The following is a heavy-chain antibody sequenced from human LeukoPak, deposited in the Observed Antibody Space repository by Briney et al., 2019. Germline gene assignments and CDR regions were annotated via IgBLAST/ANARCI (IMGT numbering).Heavy chain of an antibody. CDR1: GFTFNSYE. J-gene: IGHJ4*02. CDR2: ISTSGTTI. CDR3: ARFAVTAVDY. D-gene: IGHD2-21*02. Sequence: PGGSLRLSCAASGFTFNSYEMNWVRQAPGKGLEWVSSISTSGTTISYADSVKGRFTVSRDNAKNSLYLQMNSLRAEDTAVYYCARFAVTAVDYWGQGTLVTVSS. V-gene: IGHV3-48*03.